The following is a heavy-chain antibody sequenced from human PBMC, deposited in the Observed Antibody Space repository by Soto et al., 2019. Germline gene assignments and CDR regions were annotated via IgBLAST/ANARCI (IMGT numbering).Heavy chain of an antibody. CDR1: GGTFSSYA. CDR3: ARENIVVVTAILVAGNYYYYGMDI. Sequence: GASVKVSCKASGGTFSSYAISWVRQAPGQGLEWMGGIIPIFGTANYAQKFQGRVTITADKSTSTAYMELSSLRSEDTAVYYCARENIVVVTAILVAGNYYYYGMDIWGQGTTVTVSS. CDR2: IIPIFGTA. J-gene: IGHJ6*02. D-gene: IGHD2-21*02. V-gene: IGHV1-69*06.